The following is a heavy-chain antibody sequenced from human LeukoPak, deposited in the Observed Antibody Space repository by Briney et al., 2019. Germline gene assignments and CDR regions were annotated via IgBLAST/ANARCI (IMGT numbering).Heavy chain of an antibody. V-gene: IGHV3-30*18. Sequence: GRSLRLSCAASGLGFMIYGLHWVRQAPGKGLEWVAFISNDGSKTYYADSVKGRFTISRDDSKNTLYLQMNNLRVEDTAIYYCAKDRAADSSGYSTYFDYWGQGTLVTVSS. CDR3: AKDRAADSSGYSTYFDY. D-gene: IGHD3-22*01. CDR2: ISNDGSKT. J-gene: IGHJ4*02. CDR1: GLGFMIYG.